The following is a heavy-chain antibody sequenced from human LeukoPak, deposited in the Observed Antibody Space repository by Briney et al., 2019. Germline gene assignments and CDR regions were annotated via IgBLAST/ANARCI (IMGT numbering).Heavy chain of an antibody. J-gene: IGHJ4*02. V-gene: IGHV3-73*01. CDR2: IRSKANSYAT. CDR3: TSVIVGALGAFDY. Sequence: GGSLRLSCAASGFTFRGSAMHWVRQASGKGLEWVGRIRSKANSYATAYAASVKGRFTISRDDSKNTAYLQMNSLKTEDTAVYYCTSVIVGALGAFDYWGQGTLVTVSS. D-gene: IGHD1-26*01. CDR1: GFTFRGSA.